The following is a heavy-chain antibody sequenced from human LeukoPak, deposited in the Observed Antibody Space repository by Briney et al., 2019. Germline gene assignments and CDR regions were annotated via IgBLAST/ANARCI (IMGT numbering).Heavy chain of an antibody. CDR3: AKARTPYNSGFDY. CDR1: GFTFTDYA. D-gene: IGHD6-19*01. Sequence: GGSLRLSCAASGFTFTDYAMGWVRQAPGQGLEWASTISASGSTTYYADSVRGRFTISRDNSKNTLSLQMSSLRAEDTAVYYCAKARTPYNSGFDYWGQGTLLAVSS. V-gene: IGHV3-23*01. J-gene: IGHJ4*02. CDR2: ISASGSTT.